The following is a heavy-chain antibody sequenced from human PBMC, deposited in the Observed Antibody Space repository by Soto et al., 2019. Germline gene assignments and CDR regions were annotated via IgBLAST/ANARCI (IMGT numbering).Heavy chain of an antibody. V-gene: IGHV4-34*01. CDR1: GGSFSGYY. CDR2: INHSGST. J-gene: IGHJ6*03. CDR3: ARVLGIAGYYYYMDV. D-gene: IGHD6-13*01. Sequence: QVQLQQWGAGLLKPSETLSLTCAVYGGSFSGYYWSWIRQPPGKGLEWIGEINHSGSTNYNPSLKRRVTVSVDTSKNQFSLKLSSVTAADTAVYYCARVLGIAGYYYYMDVWGKGTTVTVSS.